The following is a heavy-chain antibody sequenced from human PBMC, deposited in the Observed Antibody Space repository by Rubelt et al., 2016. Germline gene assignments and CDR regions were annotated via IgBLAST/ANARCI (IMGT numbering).Heavy chain of an antibody. V-gene: IGHV3-30*02. CDR1: GFTFSSYG. J-gene: IGHJ4*02. Sequence: QVQLVESGGGLVQPGGSLRLSCAASGFTFSSYGMHWVRQAPGKGLEWVAFIRYDGSNKYYADSVKGRFTISRDNSKKTLYLQMNSLRAEDTAVYYCAKDGGSYYGDYWGQGTLVTVSS. CDR2: IRYDGSNK. D-gene: IGHD1-26*01. CDR3: AKDGGSYYGDY.